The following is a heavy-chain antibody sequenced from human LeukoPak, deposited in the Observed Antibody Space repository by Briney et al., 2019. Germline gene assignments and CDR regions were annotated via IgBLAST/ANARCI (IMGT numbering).Heavy chain of an antibody. J-gene: IGHJ5*02. CDR1: GFTFSDYY. V-gene: IGHV3-11*01. D-gene: IGHD6-6*01. CDR3: ARGAVRQLVFAWFDP. Sequence: KSGGSLRLSCAASGFTFSDYYMSWIRQAPGKGLEWVSYISSSGSTIYYADSVEGRFTISRDNAKNSLYLQMNSLRAEDTAVYYCARGAVRQLVFAWFDPWGQGTLVTVSS. CDR2: ISSSGSTI.